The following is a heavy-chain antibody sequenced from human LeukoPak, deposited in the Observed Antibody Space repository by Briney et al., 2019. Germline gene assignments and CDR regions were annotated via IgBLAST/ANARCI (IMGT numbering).Heavy chain of an antibody. CDR1: GYSFTSYY. V-gene: IGHV1-46*01. CDR2: INPSGSST. CDR3: ARDNSVGETAWWFDP. Sequence: GASVKVSCKASGYSFTSYYMHWVRQAPGQGLKWMGLINPSGSSTTYAQRFQGRVTMTRDISTSTDYMELTSLTSDDTAMYYCARDNSVGETAWWFDPWGQGTLVTVSS. J-gene: IGHJ5*02. D-gene: IGHD1-26*01.